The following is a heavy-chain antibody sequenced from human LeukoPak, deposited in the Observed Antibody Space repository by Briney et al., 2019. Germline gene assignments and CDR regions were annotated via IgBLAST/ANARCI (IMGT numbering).Heavy chain of an antibody. D-gene: IGHD3-10*01. CDR3: ARETYQYGSGSYYMSWPASFFDY. V-gene: IGHV3-11*01. CDR2: ISSSGSTI. Sequence: GGSLRLSCAASGFTFSDYYMSWIRQAPGKGLEWVSYISSSGSTIYYADSVKGRFTISRDNAKNSLYLQMNSLRAEDTAVYYCARETYQYGSGSYYMSWPASFFDYWGQGTLVTVSS. J-gene: IGHJ4*02. CDR1: GFTFSDYY.